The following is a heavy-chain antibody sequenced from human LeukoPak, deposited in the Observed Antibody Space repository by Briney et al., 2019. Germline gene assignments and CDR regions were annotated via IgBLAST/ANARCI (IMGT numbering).Heavy chain of an antibody. CDR1: GFTFDDYT. CDR3: AKAISLRGWLHFDY. D-gene: IGHD5-18*01. Sequence: PGGSLRLPCAASGFTFDDYTMHWVRQAPGKGLEWVSLISWDGGSTYYADSVKGRFTISRDNSKNSLYLQMNSLRTEDTALYYCAKAISLRGWLHFDYWGQGTLVTVSS. V-gene: IGHV3-43*01. J-gene: IGHJ4*02. CDR2: ISWDGGST.